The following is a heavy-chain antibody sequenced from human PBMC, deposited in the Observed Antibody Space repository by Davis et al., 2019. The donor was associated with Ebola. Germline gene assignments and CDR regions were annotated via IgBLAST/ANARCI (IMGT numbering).Heavy chain of an antibody. J-gene: IGHJ6*02. Sequence: PGGSLRLSCTVSGGSISSYYWNWIRQPPGKGLEWIGYIYCTGSTNYNPSLKSRVTISVDTSKNQFSLKLSSVTAADTAVYYCARGLGGGYSGYGYYYGMDVWGQGTTVTVSS. CDR3: ARGLGGGYSGYGYYYGMDV. CDR1: GGSISSYY. CDR2: IYCTGST. D-gene: IGHD5-12*01. V-gene: IGHV4-59*12.